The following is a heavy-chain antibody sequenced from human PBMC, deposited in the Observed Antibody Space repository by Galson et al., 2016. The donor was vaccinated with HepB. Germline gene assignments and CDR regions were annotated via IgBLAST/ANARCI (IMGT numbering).Heavy chain of an antibody. D-gene: IGHD3-3*01. CDR3: ARGESYDCWSGYYGMDV. CDR1: GGSISSGGYS. CDR2: IYHSGST. J-gene: IGHJ6*02. Sequence: TLSLTCAVSGGSISSGGYSWSWIRQPPGKGLEWIGYIYHSGSTYYNPSLKSRVTISVDRSKNQFSLKLSSVTAADTAVYYCARGESYDCWSGYYGMDVWGQGTTVTVSS. V-gene: IGHV4-30-2*01.